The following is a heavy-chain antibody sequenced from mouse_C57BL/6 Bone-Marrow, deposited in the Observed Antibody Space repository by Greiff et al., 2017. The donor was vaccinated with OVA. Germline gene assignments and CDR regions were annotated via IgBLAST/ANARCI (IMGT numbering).Heavy chain of an antibody. CDR1: GYTFTSYW. D-gene: IGHD1-1*01. CDR3: ARKTTDWDFDV. CDR2: IDPSDSYT. J-gene: IGHJ1*03. Sequence: QVQLQQPGAELVMPGASVKLSCKASGYTFTSYWMHWVKQRPGQGLEWIGEIDPSDSYTNYNQKFQGKSTLTVDKSSSTAYMQLSSLTSEDSAVYYGARKTTDWDFDVWGTGTTVTVSS. V-gene: IGHV1-69*01.